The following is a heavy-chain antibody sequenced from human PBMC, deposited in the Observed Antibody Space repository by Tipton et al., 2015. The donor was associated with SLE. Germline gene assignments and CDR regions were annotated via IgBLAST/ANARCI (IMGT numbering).Heavy chain of an antibody. CDR1: GGSISSYY. V-gene: IGHV4-59*12. J-gene: IGHJ4*02. D-gene: IGHD3-22*01. CDR2: IYYSGST. CDR3: ARDYYDSRGYTLFDY. Sequence: GLVKPSETLSLTCTVSGGSISSYYWSWIRQPPGKGLEWIGYIYYSGSTNYNPSLKSRVTISVDTSKNQFSLRLSSVTAADTAVYYCARDYYDSRGYTLFDYWGQGALVTVSS.